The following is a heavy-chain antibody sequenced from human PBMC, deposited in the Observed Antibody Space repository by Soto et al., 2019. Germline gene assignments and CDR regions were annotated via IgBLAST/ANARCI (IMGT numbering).Heavy chain of an antibody. CDR3: ARGPFCGNDCYFDV. Sequence: SETLSLTCTVAGGSISGFYWSWVRQPAGKGLEWIGRIYSSGATKYNPSLRNRVTMSVDTSTHQYSLNLAPMTAADTAVYFCARGPFCGNDCYFDVWGQGTQVTVSS. CDR2: IYSSGAT. D-gene: IGHD2-21*02. J-gene: IGHJ4*02. CDR1: GGSISGFY. V-gene: IGHV4-4*07.